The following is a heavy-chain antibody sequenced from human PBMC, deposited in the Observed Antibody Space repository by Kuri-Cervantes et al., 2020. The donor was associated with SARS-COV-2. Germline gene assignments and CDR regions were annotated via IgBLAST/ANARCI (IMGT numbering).Heavy chain of an antibody. J-gene: IGHJ4*02. CDR1: GYTLTDYY. CDR2: INPSGGST. CDR3: ARVQSSGYYNY. Sequence: ASVKVSCKASGYTLTDYYIHWVRQAPGQGLEWMGIINPSGGSTSYAQKFQGRVTMTRDTSTSTVYMELSSLRSEDTAVYYCARVQSSGYYNYWGQGTLVTVSS. V-gene: IGHV1-46*01. D-gene: IGHD3-22*01.